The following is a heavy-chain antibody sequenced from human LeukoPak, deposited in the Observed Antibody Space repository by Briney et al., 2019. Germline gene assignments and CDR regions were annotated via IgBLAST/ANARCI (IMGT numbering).Heavy chain of an antibody. CDR2: IYSGGST. CDR1: GFTVSSNY. Sequence: GGSLRLSCAASGFTVSSNYMSWVRQAPGKGLEWVSVIYSGGSTYYADSVKGRFTISRDNSKNTLYLQMNSLRAEDTAVYYCARGGMGANSQEYFYYGMDVWGQGTTVTVSS. CDR3: ARGGMGANSQEYFYYGMDV. V-gene: IGHV3-53*01. D-gene: IGHD2-8*01. J-gene: IGHJ6*02.